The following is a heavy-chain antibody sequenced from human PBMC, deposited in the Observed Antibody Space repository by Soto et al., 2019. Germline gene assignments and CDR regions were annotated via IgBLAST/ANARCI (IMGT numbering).Heavy chain of an antibody. CDR2: IIPILGET. V-gene: IGHV1-69*08. D-gene: IGHD3-16*01. CDR1: GTIFSSYT. J-gene: IGHJ6*02. Sequence: QGQLVQSGAEVKKPGSSVRVSCKASGTIFSSYTISWVRQAPGQGLEWMGRIIPILGETNSAQKFQGRVKLTADKSTNTADMQLNSLRLEDTSVYYCARGLGGRMDDWGQGTTVTVSS. CDR3: ARGLGGRMDD.